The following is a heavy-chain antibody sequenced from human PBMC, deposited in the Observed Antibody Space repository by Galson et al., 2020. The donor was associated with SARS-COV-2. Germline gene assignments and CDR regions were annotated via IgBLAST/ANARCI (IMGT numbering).Heavy chain of an antibody. CDR1: GSSIGIVSA. V-gene: IGHV4-38-2*01. Sequence: SESLSLTCPLSGSSIGIVSAGCCIRQPPGEGGGWSGSFNHSGTTYYDPSLKNRPIIQTDPPKNPSSLKLTSVPAADPAVTSCAMDPQSIKSFGVVTKWAGWFDNWGQGTLVTVSS. J-gene: IGHJ5*02. D-gene: IGHD3-3*01. CDR3: AMDPQSIKSFGVVTKWAGWFDN. CDR2: FNHSGTT.